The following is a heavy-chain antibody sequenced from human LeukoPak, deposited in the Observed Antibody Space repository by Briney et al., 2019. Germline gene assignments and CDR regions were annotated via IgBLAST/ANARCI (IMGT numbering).Heavy chain of an antibody. D-gene: IGHD6-13*01. CDR2: ISSTSSAT. CDR1: GFTVSRNY. V-gene: IGHV3-48*01. J-gene: IGHJ4*02. Sequence: SGGSLRLSCAASGFTVSRNYMSWVRQAPGKGLEWVSHISSTSSATYYADSVKGRFTMSRDNAKNSLYLQMNSLRGEDTAVYYCASWAGAAAGFSGPFDYWGQGTLVTVSS. CDR3: ASWAGAAAGFSGPFDY.